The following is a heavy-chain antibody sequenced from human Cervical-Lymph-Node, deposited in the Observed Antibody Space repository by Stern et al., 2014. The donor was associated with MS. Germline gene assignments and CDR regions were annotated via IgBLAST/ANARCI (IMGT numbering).Heavy chain of an antibody. CDR1: GGTFSSQA. D-gene: IGHD1-1*01. CDR2: IIPIFGAA. Sequence: VQLEESGAEVKKPGSSVKVSCKASGGTFSSQALSWVRQAPGQGLEWLGGIIPIFGAAHYAQKFQGRVTITADESTSTVYMELRGLRSDDTAVYYCARDEIGQTTTHYYYYGMDVWGQGTTVTVSS. CDR3: ARDEIGQTTTHYYYYGMDV. V-gene: IGHV1-69*01. J-gene: IGHJ6*02.